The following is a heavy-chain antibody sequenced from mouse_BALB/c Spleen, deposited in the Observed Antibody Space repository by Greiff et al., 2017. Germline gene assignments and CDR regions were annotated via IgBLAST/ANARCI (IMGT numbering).Heavy chain of an antibody. V-gene: IGHV1-7*01. CDR3: ARYGKGDFDY. CDR1: GYTFTSYW. J-gene: IGHJ2*01. CDR2: INPSTGYT. Sequence: QVQLQQSGAELAKPGASVKMSCKASGYTFTSYWMHWVKQRPGQGLEWIGYINPSTGYTEYNQKFKDKATLTADKSSSTAYMQLSSLTSEDSAVYYCARYGKGDFDYWGQGTTLTVSS. D-gene: IGHD2-1*01.